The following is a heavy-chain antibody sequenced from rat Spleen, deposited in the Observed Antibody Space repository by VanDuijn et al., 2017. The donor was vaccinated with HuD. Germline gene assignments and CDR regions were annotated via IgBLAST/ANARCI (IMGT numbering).Heavy chain of an antibody. CDR1: GFTFTSFA. CDR3: ARHPGFDY. V-gene: IGHV5-29*01. J-gene: IGHJ2*01. Sequence: EVQLVESGGGLVQPGRSLKLSCAASGFTFTSFAMAWVRQAPKRGLEWVATITSGGTSTYYRDSVKGRFTISRDNAKSTLYLQMDSLRSEDTATYYCARHPGFDYWGQGVMVTVSS. CDR2: ITSGGTST.